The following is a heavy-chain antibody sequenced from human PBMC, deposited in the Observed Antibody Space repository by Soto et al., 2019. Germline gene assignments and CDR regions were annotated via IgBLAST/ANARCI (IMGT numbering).Heavy chain of an antibody. V-gene: IGHV4-30-4*01. J-gene: IGHJ3*02. CDR2: IYYSGST. D-gene: IGHD3-22*01. CDR1: GGSISSGDYY. CDR3: AGQVTIIVVAQAESAFDI. Sequence: QVQLQESGPGLVKPSQTLSLTCTVSGGSISSGDYYWSWIRQPPGKGLEWIGYIYYSGSTYYNPAHKSGFTVEVETSKNRVYLKLSSVTHADTAVYYCAGQVTIIVVAQAESAFDIWGQGTMVTVSS.